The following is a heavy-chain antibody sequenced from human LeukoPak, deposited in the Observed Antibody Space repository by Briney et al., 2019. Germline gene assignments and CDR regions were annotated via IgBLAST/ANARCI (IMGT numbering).Heavy chain of an antibody. CDR3: ARGGPYSSSSLDY. V-gene: IGHV3-74*01. CDR1: GFTFSNSW. J-gene: IGHJ4*02. CDR2: IKYDGSST. D-gene: IGHD6-6*01. Sequence: GGSLRLSCAASGFTFSNSWMYWVRQTPDKGLVWVSRIKYDGSSTVYADSVKGRFTISRDNAKNTLDLQMNSLRAEDTAVYYCARGGPYSSSSLDYWGQATLVTVSS.